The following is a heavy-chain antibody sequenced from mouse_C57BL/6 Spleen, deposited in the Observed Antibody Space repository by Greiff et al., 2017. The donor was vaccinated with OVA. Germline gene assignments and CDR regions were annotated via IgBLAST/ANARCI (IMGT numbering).Heavy chain of an antibody. CDR2: IDPETGGT. Sequence: VQLQQSGAELVRPGASVTLSCKASGYTFTDYEMHWVKQTPVHGLEWIGAIDPETGGTAYNQKFKGKAILTADKSSSTAYMELRSLTSEGSAVYYCTPNWDETWFAYWGQGTLVTVSA. J-gene: IGHJ3*01. CDR3: TPNWDETWFAY. V-gene: IGHV1-15*01. D-gene: IGHD4-1*01. CDR1: GYTFTDYE.